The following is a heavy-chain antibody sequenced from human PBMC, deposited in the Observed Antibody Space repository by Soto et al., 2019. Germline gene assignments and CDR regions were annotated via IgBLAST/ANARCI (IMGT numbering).Heavy chain of an antibody. D-gene: IGHD6-6*01. J-gene: IGHJ6*02. CDR2: IYHSGST. Sequence: QVQLQESGPGLVKPSGTLSLTCAVSGGSISSSNWWSWVRQPPGKGLEWIGEIYHSGSTNYNPSLKSRVTISVDKSKNQFSLKLSSVTAADTAVYYCAGHSSSFGLYYRYYYYGMDVWGQGTTVTVSS. CDR1: GGSISSSNW. V-gene: IGHV4-4*02. CDR3: AGHSSSFGLYYRYYYYGMDV.